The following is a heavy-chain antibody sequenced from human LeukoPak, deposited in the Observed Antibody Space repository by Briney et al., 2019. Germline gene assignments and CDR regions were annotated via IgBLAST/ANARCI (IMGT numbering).Heavy chain of an antibody. CDR2: ISSSSSYI. Sequence: GVSLRLSCVASGFTFSSFGMNWVRQAPGKGLEWVSSISSSSSYIYYADSVKGRFTISRDNAKNSLYLQMNSLRAEDTAVYYCATRRGGYPLPWGQGTLVTVSS. D-gene: IGHD1-26*01. V-gene: IGHV3-21*01. CDR3: ATRRGGYPLP. CDR1: GFTFSSFG. J-gene: IGHJ5*02.